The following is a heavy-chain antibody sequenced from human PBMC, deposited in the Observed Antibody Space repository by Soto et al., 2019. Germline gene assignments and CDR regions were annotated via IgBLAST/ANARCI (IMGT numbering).Heavy chain of an antibody. V-gene: IGHV4-59*01. CDR1: GGSIHNYY. CDR3: ASGSPRYRSKWYEFFDY. Sequence: SETLSLTCTVSGGSIHNYYWSWMRQTPGKGLVWIGHIYSIGSTKYNPSLQSRVSISSDTSKNQFFLNLTSVSAADTGVYFCASGSPRYRSKWYEFFDYWGQGPRVTVST. J-gene: IGHJ4*02. D-gene: IGHD6-13*01. CDR2: IYSIGST.